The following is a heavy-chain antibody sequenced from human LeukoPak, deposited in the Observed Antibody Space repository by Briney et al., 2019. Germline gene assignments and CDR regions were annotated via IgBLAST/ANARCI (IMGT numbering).Heavy chain of an antibody. CDR3: ARWARRYYGSGSYYGGNYYFDY. J-gene: IGHJ4*02. V-gene: IGHV1-18*01. CDR2: ITPYNGNT. CDR1: GYTFTNYG. D-gene: IGHD3-10*01. Sequence: ASVKVSCKASGYTFTNYGISWVRQAPGQGLEWMGWITPYNGNTNYAQTLQGRVTMTTDTSTRTDYMELRSLKSNDTAVYYCARWARRYYGSGSYYGGNYYFDYWGQGTLVTVSS.